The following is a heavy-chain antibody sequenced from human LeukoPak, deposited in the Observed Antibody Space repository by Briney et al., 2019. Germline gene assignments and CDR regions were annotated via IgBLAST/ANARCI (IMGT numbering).Heavy chain of an antibody. Sequence: PSETLSLTCTVSGGSISSSSYYWGWIRQPPGKGLEWIGNIYYNGGSTYYNPSLKSRVTISVDTSKNQFSLKLTSVTAADTAAYYCARAPFIQSDYGGSFDYWGQGTLVTVSS. CDR2: IYYNGGST. V-gene: IGHV4-39*07. CDR1: GGSISSSSYY. J-gene: IGHJ4*02. CDR3: ARAPFIQSDYGGSFDY. D-gene: IGHD4-23*01.